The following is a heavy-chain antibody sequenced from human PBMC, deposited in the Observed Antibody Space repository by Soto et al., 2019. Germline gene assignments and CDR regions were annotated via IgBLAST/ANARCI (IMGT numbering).Heavy chain of an antibody. D-gene: IGHD2-2*01. CDR2: IHYSGST. CDR1: GGSISSYY. CDR3: ARARYQLLHPYYYGMDV. V-gene: IGHV4-59*01. J-gene: IGHJ6*02. Sequence: LETLSLTCTVSGGSISSYYLSWIRQSPGKGLEWIGYIHYSGSTKSNPSLKSRVTISVDTSRNHVSLKLSSVTAADSAVYFCARARYQLLHPYYYGMDVWGQGTTVTVS.